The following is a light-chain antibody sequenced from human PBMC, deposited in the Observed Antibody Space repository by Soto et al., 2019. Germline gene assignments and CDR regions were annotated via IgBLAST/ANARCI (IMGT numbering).Light chain of an antibody. CDR3: CSYAGYNNAFGL. CDR1: SSDVGSYNY. Sequence: QSALTQPRSVSGSPGQSVTISCTGTSSDVGSYNYVSWYQQHPGKAPKLMIYNVNERPSGVPDRFSGSKSGNTASLAISGLQAEDEADYDCCSYAGYNNAFGLFGGGTKLTVL. CDR2: NVN. J-gene: IGLJ2*01. V-gene: IGLV2-11*01.